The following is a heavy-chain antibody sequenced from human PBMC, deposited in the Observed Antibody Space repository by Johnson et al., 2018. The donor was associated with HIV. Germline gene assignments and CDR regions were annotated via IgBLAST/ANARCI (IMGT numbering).Heavy chain of an antibody. J-gene: IGHJ3*02. V-gene: IGHV3-30-3*01. D-gene: IGHD1-26*01. Sequence: QVQLVESGGGVVQPGRSLRLSCAASGFTFSSYAMHWVRQAPGKGLEWVAVISYDGSNKYYADSVKGRFPISRDNSKNTLYLQMNRLRAEDTAVYYCAKDPRFRELPTNPFDIWGQGTMVTVSS. CDR2: ISYDGSNK. CDR1: GFTFSSYA. CDR3: AKDPRFRELPTNPFDI.